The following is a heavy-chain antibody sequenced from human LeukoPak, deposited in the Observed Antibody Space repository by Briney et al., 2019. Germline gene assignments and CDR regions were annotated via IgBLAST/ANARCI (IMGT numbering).Heavy chain of an antibody. CDR2: ISSSSTYI. Sequence: GGSLRLSCAASGFTFSSYTMNWVRQAPGKGLEWVSFISSSSTYIYYADLVKGRFTISRDYARNSLSLQMNSLRAEDTAVYYCARDKYGDYGLDYWGPGTLVTVSS. CDR1: GFTFSSYT. CDR3: ARDKYGDYGLDY. D-gene: IGHD4-17*01. V-gene: IGHV3-21*01. J-gene: IGHJ4*02.